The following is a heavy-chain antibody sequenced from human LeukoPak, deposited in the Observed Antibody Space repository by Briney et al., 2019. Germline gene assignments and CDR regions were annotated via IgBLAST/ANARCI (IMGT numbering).Heavy chain of an antibody. V-gene: IGHV4-38-2*02. CDR3: AGTKKWLSYVY. D-gene: IGHD3-3*01. CDR2: ISHSGST. J-gene: IGHJ4*02. CDR1: GYSISSGYY. Sequence: SETLSLTCTVSGYSISSGYYWGWIRQPPVKGLEWIGEISHSGSTNYNPSLKSRVTISVDTSKNQFSLKVTSVTAADSAVYYCAGTKKWLSYVYWGQGTLVTVSS.